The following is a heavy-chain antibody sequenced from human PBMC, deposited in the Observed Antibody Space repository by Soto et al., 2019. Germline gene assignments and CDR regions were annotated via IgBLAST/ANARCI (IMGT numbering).Heavy chain of an antibody. V-gene: IGHV3-33*01. J-gene: IGHJ3*02. D-gene: IGHD3-22*01. Sequence: GGSLRLSCVASGFPFRHYGMHWVRQAPGKGLEWVADIGYDGSSKYYSDSVKRRFTISRDNSKNTLYLQMNSLRAEDTAVYYCASIDDSSVYSDEGAFDIWGKGTMVTVAS. CDR1: GFPFRHYG. CDR3: ASIDDSSVYSDEGAFDI. CDR2: IGYDGSSK.